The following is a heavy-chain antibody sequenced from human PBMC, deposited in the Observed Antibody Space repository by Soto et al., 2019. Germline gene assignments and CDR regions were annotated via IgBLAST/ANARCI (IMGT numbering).Heavy chain of an antibody. D-gene: IGHD7-27*01. J-gene: IGHJ3*02. CDR1: GFTFSSYG. V-gene: IGHV3-30*18. CDR3: AKDLGHGGRGAFDI. CDR2: ISYDGSNK. Sequence: QVQLVESGGGVVQPGRSLRLSCAASGFTFSSYGMHWVRQAPGKGLEWVAVISYDGSNKYYADSVKGRFTISRDNSKNPLYLQMNRLRAEDTAVYYCAKDLGHGGRGAFDIWGQGTMVTVSS.